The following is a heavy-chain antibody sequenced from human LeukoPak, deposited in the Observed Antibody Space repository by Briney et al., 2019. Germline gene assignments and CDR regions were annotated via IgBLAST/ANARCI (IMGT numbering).Heavy chain of an antibody. D-gene: IGHD6-13*01. Sequence: SETLSLTCAVYGGSFSGYYWSWIRQPPGKGLEWIGEINHSGSTNYNPSLKSRVTISVDTSKNQFSLKLSSVTVADTAVYYCARGRRIAAAGRNWFDPWGQGTLVTVSS. CDR3: ARGRRIAAAGRNWFDP. J-gene: IGHJ5*02. CDR2: INHSGST. V-gene: IGHV4-34*01. CDR1: GGSFSGYY.